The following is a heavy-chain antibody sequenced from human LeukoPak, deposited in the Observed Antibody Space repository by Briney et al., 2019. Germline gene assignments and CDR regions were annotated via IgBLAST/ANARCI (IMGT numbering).Heavy chain of an antibody. CDR3: ARLSGSYYIFDY. CDR1: GYTFTNYG. V-gene: IGHV1-18*01. Sequence: ASVKVSCKASGYTFTNYGISWMRQAPGQGLEWMGWITTYNGYTNYAQKFQGRVTMTTDTSTSIAYMELRSLRSDDAAAYYCARLSGSYYIFDYWGQGTLVTVSS. J-gene: IGHJ4*02. D-gene: IGHD1-26*01. CDR2: ITTYNGYT.